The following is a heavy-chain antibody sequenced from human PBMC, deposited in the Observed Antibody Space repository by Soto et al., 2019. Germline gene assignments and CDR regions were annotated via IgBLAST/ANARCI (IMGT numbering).Heavy chain of an antibody. CDR3: ARVYYSSCYPYGNLHDS. J-gene: IGHJ5*01. D-gene: IGHD3-22*01. V-gene: IGHV1-69*13. Sequence: SVKLCCKASVGTISGYAISWGRQAPGQGLEWMGGIIPIFGTANYAQKFQGRVTITADESTSTAYMELSSLRSEDTAVYYCARVYYSSCYPYGNLHDSRAQRSLGTGSS. CDR1: VGTISGYA. CDR2: IIPIFGTA.